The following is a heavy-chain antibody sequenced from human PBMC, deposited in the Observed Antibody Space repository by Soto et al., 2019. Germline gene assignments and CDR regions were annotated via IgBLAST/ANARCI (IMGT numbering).Heavy chain of an antibody. Sequence: QVQLVESGGGVVQPGRSLRLSCAASGFTFSSYGMHWVRQAPGKGLEWVAVISYDGSNKYYADSVKGRFTISRDNSKNTLYLQMNSLRAEYTAVYYCANWGGWGQGTLVTVSS. J-gene: IGHJ4*02. V-gene: IGHV3-30*18. CDR3: ANWGG. CDR2: ISYDGSNK. D-gene: IGHD3-16*01. CDR1: GFTFSSYG.